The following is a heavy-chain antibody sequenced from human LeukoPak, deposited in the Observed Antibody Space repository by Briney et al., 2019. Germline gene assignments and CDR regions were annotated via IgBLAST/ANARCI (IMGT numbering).Heavy chain of an antibody. J-gene: IGHJ5*02. D-gene: IGHD3-10*01. CDR2: TYYRSKWYN. V-gene: IGHV6-1*01. CDR3: ARSRGITMVRGVMITGFDP. CDR1: GDSVSSNSAA. Sequence: SQTLSLTCAISGDSVSSNSAAWNWIRQSPSRGLEWLGRTYYRSKWYNDYAVSVKSRITINPDTSKNQFSLQLSSVTPEDTAVYYCARSRGITMVRGVMITGFDPWGQGTLVTVSS.